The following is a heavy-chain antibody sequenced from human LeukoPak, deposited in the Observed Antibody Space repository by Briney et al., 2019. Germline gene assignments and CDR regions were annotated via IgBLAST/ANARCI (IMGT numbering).Heavy chain of an antibody. CDR2: INHSGST. CDR1: GGSFSGYY. J-gene: IGHJ5*02. CDR3: ARGYCTNGVCLGWFDP. D-gene: IGHD2-8*01. V-gene: IGHV4-34*01. Sequence: SETLSLTCAVYGGSFSGYYWSWIRQPPGKGLEWLGEINHSGSTNYNPSPKSRVTISVDTSKNQFSLKLSSVTAADTAVYYCARGYCTNGVCLGWFDPWGQGTLVTVSS.